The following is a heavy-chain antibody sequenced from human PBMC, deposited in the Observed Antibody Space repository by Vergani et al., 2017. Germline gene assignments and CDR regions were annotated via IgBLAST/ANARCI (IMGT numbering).Heavy chain of an antibody. J-gene: IGHJ4*02. CDR2: IKQDGSEK. D-gene: IGHD5-24*01. V-gene: IGHV3-7*04. Sequence: EVQLVESGGGLVQPGGSLRLSCAASGFTFSSYWISWVRQAPGKGLEWVANIKQDGSEKYYVDSVKGRFTISRDNAKNSLYLQMNSLRAEDTAVYYCARQACKLATIVWGQGTLVTVSA. CDR3: ARQACKLATIV. CDR1: GFTFSSYW.